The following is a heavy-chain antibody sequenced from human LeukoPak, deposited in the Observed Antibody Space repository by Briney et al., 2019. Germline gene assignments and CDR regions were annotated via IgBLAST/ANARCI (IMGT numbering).Heavy chain of an antibody. CDR3: ARDPGIAAADPY. CDR2: ISSSSSYI. Sequence: GGSLRLSCAASGFTFSSYSMNWVRQAPGKGLEWVSSISSSSSYIYYADSVKGRFTISRDNAKNSLYLQMNSLRAEDTAVCYCARDPGIAAADPYWGQGTLVTVSS. V-gene: IGHV3-21*01. D-gene: IGHD6-13*01. CDR1: GFTFSSYS. J-gene: IGHJ4*02.